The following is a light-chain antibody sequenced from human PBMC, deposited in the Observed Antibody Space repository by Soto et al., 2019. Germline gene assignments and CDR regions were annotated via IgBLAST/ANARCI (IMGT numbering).Light chain of an antibody. J-gene: IGKJ3*01. V-gene: IGKV3-20*01. CDR2: GAS. CDR3: QQYSHSPAT. Sequence: EIVLTQSPGTLSLSPGERATLSCRASQSVSSSYLAWYQQKPGQAPRLLIYGASSRATGIPDRFSGSGSGTNFTLTISRLEPEDFSVYYCQQYSHSPATFGPGTKVDIK. CDR1: QSVSSSY.